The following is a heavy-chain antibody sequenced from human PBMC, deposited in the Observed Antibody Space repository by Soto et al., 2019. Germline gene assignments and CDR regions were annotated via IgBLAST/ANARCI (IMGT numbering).Heavy chain of an antibody. Sequence: QLQLQESGSGLVKPSQTLSLTCAVSGGSISSGGYSWSWIRQPPGKGLEWIGYIYHSGSTYYNPSLKSRVTIAGDRAKNQFTLKRSSVTAADTAVYYCAGGIAARPLGYWGQGTLVTVSA. V-gene: IGHV4-30-2*01. CDR3: AGGIAARPLGY. CDR1: GGSISSGGYS. J-gene: IGHJ4*02. CDR2: IYHSGST. D-gene: IGHD6-6*01.